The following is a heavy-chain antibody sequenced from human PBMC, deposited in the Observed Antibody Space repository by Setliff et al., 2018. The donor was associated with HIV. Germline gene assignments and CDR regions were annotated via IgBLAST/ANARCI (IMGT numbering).Heavy chain of an antibody. V-gene: IGHV3-23*01. Sequence: GGSLRLSCAASGFSFSNYAMTWVRQAPGKGLEWVSSISGSGDSAYYADSVRGRFTISRDFSNNTLYLQMNSLRAEDTAMYYCVRPVREPVDWGRGTLVTVS. J-gene: IGHJ4*02. D-gene: IGHD6-19*01. CDR3: VRPVREPVD. CDR2: ISGSGDSA. CDR1: GFSFSNYA.